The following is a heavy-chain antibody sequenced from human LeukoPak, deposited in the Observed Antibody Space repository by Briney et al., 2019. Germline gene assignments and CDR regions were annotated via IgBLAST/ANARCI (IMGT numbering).Heavy chain of an antibody. D-gene: IGHD6-6*01. V-gene: IGHV4-30-4*01. CDR2: IYYSGST. J-gene: IGHJ6*02. CDR1: GVSISSGDYY. CDR3: AREKYNYYYYYGMDV. Sequence: PSETLSLTCTVSGVSISSGDYYWSWIRQPPGKGLEWIGYIYYSGSTYYNPSLKSRVTISVDTSKNQFSLKLSSVTAADTAVYYCAREKYNYYYYYGMDVWGQGTTVTVSS.